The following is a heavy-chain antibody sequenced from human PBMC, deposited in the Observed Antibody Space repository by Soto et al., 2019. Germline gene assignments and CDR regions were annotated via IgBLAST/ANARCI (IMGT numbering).Heavy chain of an antibody. J-gene: IGHJ4*02. CDR1: GFTFSSYA. V-gene: IGHV3-23*01. CDR2: ISGSGGST. Sequence: EVQLLESGGGLVQPGGSLRLSCAASGFTFSSYAMSWVRQAPGKGLEWVSAISGSGGSTYYADSVKGRFTISRDNSKNTLYLQMNSRRAEDTAVYYCANPYDYVWGSYRYGVGLVWPFDYWGQGTLVTVSS. D-gene: IGHD3-16*02. CDR3: ANPYDYVWGSYRYGVGLVWPFDY.